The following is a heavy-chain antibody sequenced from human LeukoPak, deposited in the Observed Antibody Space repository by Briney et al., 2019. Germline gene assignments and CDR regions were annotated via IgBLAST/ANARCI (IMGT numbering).Heavy chain of an antibody. CDR3: AKGPRPDITVAHTVEK. Sequence: GGALGLSFAASGFPFSNYAMSWGRQGPGGGLGGVSTIKSRGDSTYDADSVKGRFTISRDNSKNSLYLQMNSVRAEDTAVYYCAKGPRPDITVAHTVEKWGQGTLVTVSS. V-gene: IGHV3-23*01. D-gene: IGHD6-19*01. J-gene: IGHJ4*02. CDR1: GFPFSNYA. CDR2: IKSRGDST.